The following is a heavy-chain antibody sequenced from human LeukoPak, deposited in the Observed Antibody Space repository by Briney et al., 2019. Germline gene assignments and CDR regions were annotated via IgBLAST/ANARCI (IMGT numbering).Heavy chain of an antibody. J-gene: IGHJ4*02. V-gene: IGHV4-4*09. Sequence: SETLSLTCTVSGGSISSYYWSWIRQPPGKGLEWIWYIYTSGSTNYNPSLKSRVTISVDTSKNQFSLKLGSVTAADTAVDYCARHGERATIYFDYWGRGTLATVS. CDR3: ARHGERATIYFDY. CDR1: GGSISSYY. CDR2: IYTSGST. D-gene: IGHD5-24*01.